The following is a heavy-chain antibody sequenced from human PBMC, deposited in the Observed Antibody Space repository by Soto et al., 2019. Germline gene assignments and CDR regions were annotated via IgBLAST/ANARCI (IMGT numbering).Heavy chain of an antibody. CDR3: ARERGYCSGGSCYAGVDY. J-gene: IGHJ4*02. CDR1: GFTVSSNY. Sequence: GGSLRLSCAASGFTVSSNYMSWVRQAPGKGLEWVSVIYSGGSTYYADSVKGRFTISRDNSKNTLYLQMNSLRAEDTAVYYCARERGYCSGGSCYAGVDYWGQGTLVTVSS. D-gene: IGHD2-15*01. V-gene: IGHV3-66*01. CDR2: IYSGGST.